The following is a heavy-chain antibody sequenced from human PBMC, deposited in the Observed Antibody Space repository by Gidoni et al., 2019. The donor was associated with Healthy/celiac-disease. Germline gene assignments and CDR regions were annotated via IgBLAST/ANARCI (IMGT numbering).Heavy chain of an antibody. CDR3: ATPYDFWSGRGYYYYYYGMDV. J-gene: IGHJ6*02. V-gene: IGHV1-69*01. D-gene: IGHD3-3*01. CDR2: IIPIFGTA. Sequence: QVQLVQSGAEVKKPGSSVKVSCKASGGTFSSYAISWVRQAPGQGLEWMGGIIPIFGTANYAQKFQGRVTITADESTSTAYMELSSLRSEDTAVYYCATPYDFWSGRGYYYYYYGMDVWGQGTTVTVSS. CDR1: GGTFSSYA.